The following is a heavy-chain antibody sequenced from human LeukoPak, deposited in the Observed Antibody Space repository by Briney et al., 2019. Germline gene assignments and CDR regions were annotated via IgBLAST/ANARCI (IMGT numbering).Heavy chain of an antibody. CDR2: TYYRSTWYN. CDR1: GDSVSSNNVT. J-gene: IGHJ5*02. CDR3: ARRLTQYDCFDP. D-gene: IGHD2-2*01. Sequence: SQTLSLTCAISGDSVSSNNVTWNWIRQSPSRGLEWLGRTYYRSTWYNDYAVSVRGRITVNPDTSKNQFSLHLNSVTPEDTAVYYCARRLTQYDCFDPWGQGILVTVSS. V-gene: IGHV6-1*01.